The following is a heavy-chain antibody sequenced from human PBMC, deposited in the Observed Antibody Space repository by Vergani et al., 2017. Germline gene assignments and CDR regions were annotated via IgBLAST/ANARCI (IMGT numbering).Heavy chain of an antibody. Sequence: QVQLQQWGAGLLKPSETLSLTCAVYGGSFSGYYWSWIRQPPGKGLEWIGEINHSGSTNYNPSLQSRVTISVDTSKNQFSLKLSSVTAADTAVYYCARFVAVRGVNQYYYYGMDVWGQGTTVTVSS. D-gene: IGHD3-10*01. CDR3: ARFVAVRGVNQYYYYGMDV. V-gene: IGHV4-34*01. J-gene: IGHJ6*02. CDR1: GGSFSGYY. CDR2: INHSGST.